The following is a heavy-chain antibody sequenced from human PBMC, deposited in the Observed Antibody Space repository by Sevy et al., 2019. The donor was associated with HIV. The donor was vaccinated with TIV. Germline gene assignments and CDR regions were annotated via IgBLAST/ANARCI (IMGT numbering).Heavy chain of an antibody. J-gene: IGHJ4*02. Sequence: GGSLRLSCAASGFSVSSNFMSWVRQAPGRGLEWVSIIYGGGETYYAESVKGRFTISRDSSRNTGFLQMNSLRAEDTAIYFCTTSPRPNLADYWGQRTLVTVSS. CDR2: IYGGGET. V-gene: IGHV3-53*01. CDR3: TTSPRPNLADY. D-gene: IGHD1-1*01. CDR1: GFSVSSNF.